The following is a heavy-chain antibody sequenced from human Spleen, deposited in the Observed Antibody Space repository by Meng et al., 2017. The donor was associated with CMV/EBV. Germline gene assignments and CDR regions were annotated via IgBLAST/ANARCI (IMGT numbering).Heavy chain of an antibody. Sequence: HGQLTGPGPGLVKPSQTLLPTCTVPGGSISSGDYYWSWIRQPPGKGLEWIGYIYYSGSTYYNPSLKSRVTISVDTSKNQFSLKLSSVTAADTAVYYCARASSGWYTTNFDYWGQGTLVTVSS. J-gene: IGHJ4*02. D-gene: IGHD6-19*01. V-gene: IGHV4-30-4*08. CDR3: ARASSGWYTTNFDY. CDR2: IYYSGST. CDR1: GGSISSGDYY.